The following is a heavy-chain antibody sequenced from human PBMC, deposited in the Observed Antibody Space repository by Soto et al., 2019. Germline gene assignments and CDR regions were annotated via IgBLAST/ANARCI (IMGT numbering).Heavy chain of an antibody. V-gene: IGHV3-23*01. CDR1: GFTFYSSA. Sequence: HPGGSLRLSCAASGFTFYSSAMSWVRQAPGKGLEWVSAISTTGGNTLYADSVKGRFTISRDNSKNTLYLQMNSLRAEDTAIYYCAKPSGGSYPESRVFDSWGQGTLVTVSS. D-gene: IGHD1-26*01. J-gene: IGHJ4*02. CDR3: AKPSGGSYPESRVFDS. CDR2: ISTTGGNT.